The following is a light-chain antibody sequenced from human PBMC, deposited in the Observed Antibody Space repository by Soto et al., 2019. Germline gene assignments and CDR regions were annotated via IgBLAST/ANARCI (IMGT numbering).Light chain of an antibody. J-gene: IGKJ1*01. CDR1: QSATSNH. CDR2: GAS. CDR3: QQYGSLPWT. V-gene: IGKV3-20*01. Sequence: EIALTPAPATLSLSPGERASLSCRASQSATSNHLAWYQQISGQAPRPLIYGASSRVPGIPDRFSGSGSGTDFTLTISRLEPEDFAVYYCQQYGSLPWTFGQGTKVDIK.